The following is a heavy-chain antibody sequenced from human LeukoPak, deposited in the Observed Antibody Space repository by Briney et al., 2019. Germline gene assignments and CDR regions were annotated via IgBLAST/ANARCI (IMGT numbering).Heavy chain of an antibody. Sequence: GGSLRLSCAASGFTFSSYAMSWVRQAPGKGLEWVSAISGSGGSTYCADSVKGRFTISRDNSKNTLYLQMNSLRAEDTAVYYCAKGEPSGSYYPPTIVDYWGQGTLVTVSS. V-gene: IGHV3-23*01. CDR2: ISGSGGST. J-gene: IGHJ4*02. D-gene: IGHD1-26*01. CDR1: GFTFSSYA. CDR3: AKGEPSGSYYPPTIVDY.